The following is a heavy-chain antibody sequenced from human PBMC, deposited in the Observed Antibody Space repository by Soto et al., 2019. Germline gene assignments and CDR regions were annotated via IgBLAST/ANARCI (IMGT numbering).Heavy chain of an antibody. V-gene: IGHV3-30*18. CDR2: ISNDGSNK. CDR3: AKGFGNHWAFDY. D-gene: IGHD3-16*01. J-gene: IGHJ4*02. CDR1: GFSFSTYG. Sequence: PGGSLRLSCAASGFSFSTYGMHWVRQAPGKGLEWVAFISNDGSNKYYADSVKGRFTISRDNSKNTLYLQMNSLRAEDTAVYYCAKGFGNHWAFDYCGQGTLVTVSS.